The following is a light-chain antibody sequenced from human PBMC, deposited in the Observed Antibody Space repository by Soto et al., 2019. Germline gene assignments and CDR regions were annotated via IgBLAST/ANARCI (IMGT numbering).Light chain of an antibody. CDR1: SSSIGTNF. J-gene: IGLJ1*01. Sequence: QSVLTLPPSASGTPGQRVSISCSGYSSSIGTNFVYWYQQLPGTAPKVLIHSNNQRPSGVPDRFSGSKSGTSASLAISGLRYEDEADYYCAAWDDNMSTYVFGSWTKVTVL. V-gene: IGLV1-47*02. CDR2: SNN. CDR3: AAWDDNMSTYV.